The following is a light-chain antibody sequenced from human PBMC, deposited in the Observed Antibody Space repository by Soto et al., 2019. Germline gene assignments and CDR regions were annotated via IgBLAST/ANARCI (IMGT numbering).Light chain of an antibody. V-gene: IGKV3-20*01. CDR2: GAS. CDR1: QSVDRNY. J-gene: IGKJ1*01. CDR3: QQYGSPPWT. Sequence: EIVLTQSPGTLSLSPGARATLSCRASQSVDRNYLAWYQHKPGQAPRLLIYGASTRATGIPDRFSGSGSGTDFTLTISRLEPEDFAVYYCQQYGSPPWTFGEGTKVEIK.